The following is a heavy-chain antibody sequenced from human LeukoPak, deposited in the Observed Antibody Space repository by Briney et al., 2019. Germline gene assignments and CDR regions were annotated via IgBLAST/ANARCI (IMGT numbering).Heavy chain of an antibody. CDR2: IKQVGREK. CDR1: GFTFSSYW. CDR3: ARDDCSSISCYHNWFAP. Sequence: GESLTLSCAVSGFTFSSYWMSWVRQAPGKGLEWVANIKQVGREKYYMDSVKGRLTISTDNAKNSLYLQMNSLRAEETGVYYCARDDCSSISCYHNWFAPWSQGSLVTV. D-gene: IGHD2-2*01. J-gene: IGHJ5*01. V-gene: IGHV3-7*01.